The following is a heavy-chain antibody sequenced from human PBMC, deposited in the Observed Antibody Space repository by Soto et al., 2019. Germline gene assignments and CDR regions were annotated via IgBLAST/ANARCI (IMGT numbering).Heavy chain of an antibody. Sequence: QVQLVESGGGVVQPGSSLRLSCAASGFTFSSYGMHWVRQAPGKGLEWVAVISYDGSEKYYADSVKGRFTISRDNSKNTLNLQMNSLRADDTAVYYCAKALGELSPGSYDYWGQGTLITVSS. CDR1: GFTFSSYG. CDR2: ISYDGSEK. V-gene: IGHV3-30*18. CDR3: AKALGELSPGSYDY. D-gene: IGHD3-16*02. J-gene: IGHJ4*02.